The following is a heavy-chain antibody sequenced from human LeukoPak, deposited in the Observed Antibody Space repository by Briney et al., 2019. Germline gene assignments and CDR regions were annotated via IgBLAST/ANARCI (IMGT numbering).Heavy chain of an antibody. V-gene: IGHV3-53*01. CDR1: GFTFSSYS. Sequence: PGESLRLSCAASGFTFSSYSMNWVRQAPGKGLEWVSVIYSGGSTYYADSVKGRFTISRDNSKNTLYLQMNSLRAEDTAVYYCARAGYSYGYFVGYFDYWGQGTLVTVSS. D-gene: IGHD5-18*01. CDR2: IYSGGST. J-gene: IGHJ4*02. CDR3: ARAGYSYGYFVGYFDY.